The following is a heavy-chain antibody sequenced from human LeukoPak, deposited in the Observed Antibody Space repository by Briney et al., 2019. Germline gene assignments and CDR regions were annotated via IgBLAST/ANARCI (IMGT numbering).Heavy chain of an antibody. V-gene: IGHV4-39*01. CDR3: ARYWGPYDNSGAYFDY. D-gene: IGHD3-22*01. CDR2: IYYNGGST. J-gene: IGHJ4*02. CDR1: GGSISSSNYY. Sequence: PSETLSLTCTVSGGSISSSNYYWGWIRQPPGKGLEWIGSIYYNGGSTYYNPSLKSRVSISVDTSKNQFSLRLSSVTAADTAMYYCARYWGPYDNSGAYFDYWGQGTLVTVSS.